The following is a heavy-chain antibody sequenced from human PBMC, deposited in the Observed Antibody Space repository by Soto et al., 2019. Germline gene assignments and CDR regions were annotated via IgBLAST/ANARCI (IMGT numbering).Heavy chain of an antibody. J-gene: IGHJ4*02. D-gene: IGHD6-19*01. CDR2: IYSGGST. Sequence: EVQLVESGGGLVQPGGSLRLSCAASGFTVGSNYMNWVRQAPGKGLEWVSVIYSGGSTYYADSVKGRFTISRDNPKNTLYLQMNSLRAEDTAVYYCARSWAVAGSYDYWGQGTLVTVSS. V-gene: IGHV3-66*01. CDR3: ARSWAVAGSYDY. CDR1: GFTVGSNY.